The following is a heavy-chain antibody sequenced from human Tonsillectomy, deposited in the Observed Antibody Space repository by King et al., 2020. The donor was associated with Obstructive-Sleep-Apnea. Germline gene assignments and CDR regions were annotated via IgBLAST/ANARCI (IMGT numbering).Heavy chain of an antibody. CDR1: GFSFSTRD. D-gene: IGHD6-13*01. V-gene: IGHV3-30*18. CDR3: AKGEWSSRSIDY. J-gene: IGHJ4*02. Sequence: VQLVESGGGVVQPETSLRLSCAASGFSFSTRDIHWVRQAPGKGLEWVALISWNERDKYYADSVKGRFTISRDNSKNTLYLEMNGLRAEDTAAYYCAKGEWSSRSIDYWGQETLVTVSS. CDR2: ISWNERDK.